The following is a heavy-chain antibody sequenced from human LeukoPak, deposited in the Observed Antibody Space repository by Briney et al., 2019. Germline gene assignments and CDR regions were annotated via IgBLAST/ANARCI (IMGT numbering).Heavy chain of an antibody. J-gene: IGHJ5*02. V-gene: IGHV3-23*01. D-gene: IGHD6-13*01. Sequence: GGSLRLSCAASGFTFSDHAMSWVRQTPAKGLESVSSISAGGDRTHYADSVKGRFTISRDNSKDTLYLQMNSLRVEDTAVYYCAKGYSSSLSNWFDPWGQGTLVTVSS. CDR2: ISAGGDRT. CDR1: GFTFSDHA. CDR3: AKGYSSSLSNWFDP.